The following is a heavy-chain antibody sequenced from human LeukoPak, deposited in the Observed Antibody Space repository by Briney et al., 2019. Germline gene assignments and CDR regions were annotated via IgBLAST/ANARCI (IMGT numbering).Heavy chain of an antibody. CDR3: VRCDPYGSKAPDY. CDR2: IRQDGSEK. D-gene: IGHD4/OR15-4a*01. Sequence: GGSLRLSCAGSGFTFNNYWMGWVRQAPGKGLEWVANIRQDGSEKHYMDSAKGRFSISRDNAKKSLFMEMNSLRAEDTAVYYCVRCDPYGSKAPDYWGQGALVIVSS. CDR1: GFTFNNYW. V-gene: IGHV3-7*03. J-gene: IGHJ4*02.